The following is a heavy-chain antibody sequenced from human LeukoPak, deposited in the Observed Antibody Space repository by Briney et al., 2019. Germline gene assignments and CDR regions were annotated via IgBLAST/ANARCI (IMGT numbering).Heavy chain of an antibody. Sequence: GGSLRLSCAASGSTFSSYWMSWVRQAPGKGLEWVANIKQDGSEKYYVDSVKGRFTISRDNAKNSLYLQMNSLRAEDTAVYYCARDIVVVPAAIGDDYWGQGTLVTVSS. D-gene: IGHD2-2*01. CDR2: IKQDGSEK. J-gene: IGHJ4*02. CDR3: ARDIVVVPAAIGDDY. CDR1: GSTFSSYW. V-gene: IGHV3-7*01.